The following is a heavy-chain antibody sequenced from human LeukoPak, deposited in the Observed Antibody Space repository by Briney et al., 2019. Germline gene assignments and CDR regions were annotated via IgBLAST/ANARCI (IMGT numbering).Heavy chain of an antibody. V-gene: IGHV3-21*01. Sequence: GGSLRLSCAASGFTFSSYSMNWVRQAPGKGLELVSSISSSSSYIYYADSVKGRFTISRDNAKNSLYLQMNSLRAEDTAVYYCARVWQDYSNVDYWGQGTLVSVSS. CDR3: ARVWQDYSNVDY. CDR1: GFTFSSYS. D-gene: IGHD4-11*01. CDR2: ISSSSSYI. J-gene: IGHJ4*02.